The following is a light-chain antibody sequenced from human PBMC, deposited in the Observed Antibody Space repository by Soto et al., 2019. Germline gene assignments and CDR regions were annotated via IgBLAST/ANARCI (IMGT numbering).Light chain of an antibody. J-gene: IGKJ5*01. CDR3: HQYGTSPPVN. CDR1: QSVSSSH. V-gene: IGKV3-20*01. CDR2: AAS. Sequence: EIVLTQSPGTLSLSPVEIAKLYFISSQSVSSSHLAWYQPKPGQAPRLLIYAASSRATGSPDRFSGSGSGTDFTLTIRRLEPEDFAVYYCHQYGTSPPVNCGQGTRREIK.